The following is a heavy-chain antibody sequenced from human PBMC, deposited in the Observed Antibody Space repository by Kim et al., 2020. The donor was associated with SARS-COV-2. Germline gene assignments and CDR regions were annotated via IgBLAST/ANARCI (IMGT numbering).Heavy chain of an antibody. J-gene: IGHJ4*02. D-gene: IGHD6-6*01. V-gene: IGHV5-51*01. CDR2: IYPGYSDT. CDR1: GYSFTSYW. CDR3: ARQGRRSIAGRPDYFDY. Sequence: GESLKISCKGSGYSFTSYWIGWVRQMPGKGLEWMGIIYPGYSDTRYSPSFQGQVTISADKSISTAYLQWSSLKPSDTAMYYCARQGRRSIAGRPDYFDYWGRGTLVTVAS.